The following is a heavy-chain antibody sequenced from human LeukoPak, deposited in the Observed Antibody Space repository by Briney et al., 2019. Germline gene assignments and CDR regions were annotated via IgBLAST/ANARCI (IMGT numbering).Heavy chain of an antibody. J-gene: IGHJ4*02. CDR2: INTNNGNT. Sequence: ASVRVSCKASGYIFTNYGITWVRQAPGQGLEWMGWINTNNGNTNYAQKLQGRVTMTTDTSTTTAYMELRSLRSDDTAVYYCARGPIAAAGDYWGQGTLVTVSS. V-gene: IGHV1-18*01. CDR1: GYIFTNYG. CDR3: ARGPIAAAGDY. D-gene: IGHD6-13*01.